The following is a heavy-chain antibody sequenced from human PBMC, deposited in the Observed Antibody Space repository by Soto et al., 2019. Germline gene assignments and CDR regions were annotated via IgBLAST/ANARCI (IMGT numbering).Heavy chain of an antibody. CDR1: GFTFTSYS. CDR3: ARESEDLTSNFDY. Sequence: PGGSLRLSGAASGFTFTSYSMNWVRQAPGKGLEWVSSISSTTNYIYYGDSMKGRFTISRDNAKNSLYLEMNSLRAEDTAVYYCARESEDLTSNFDYWGQGTLVTVSS. CDR2: ISSTTNYI. V-gene: IGHV3-21*06. J-gene: IGHJ4*02.